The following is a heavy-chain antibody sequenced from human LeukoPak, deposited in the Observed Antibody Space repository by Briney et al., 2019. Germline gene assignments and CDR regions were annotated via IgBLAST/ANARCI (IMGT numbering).Heavy chain of an antibody. Sequence: PGGSLRLSCAASGFRFSDYYMSWIRQAPGKGLEWVSSISRGGNSKYSADSVKGRFTISRDNAKNSLDLQMDSLRPEDTAVYYCATGYYYYMDVWGKGTTVTVSS. V-gene: IGHV3-11*01. J-gene: IGHJ6*03. CDR2: ISRGGNSK. CDR1: GFRFSDYY. CDR3: ATGYYYYMDV.